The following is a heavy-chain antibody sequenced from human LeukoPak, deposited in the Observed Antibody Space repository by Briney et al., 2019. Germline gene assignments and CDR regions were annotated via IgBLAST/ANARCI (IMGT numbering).Heavy chain of an antibody. D-gene: IGHD3-10*01. CDR2: IKSKNGGGTT. J-gene: IGHJ6*02. CDR3: AREGFGELLTHYYYYGMDV. V-gene: IGHV3-15*01. Sequence: KPGGSLRLSCAASGFTFSDAWMSWVRQAPGKGLEWVGRIKSKNGGGTTDYAAPVKGRFTISRDDSKNTLFLQMNSLRAEDTAVYYCAREGFGELLTHYYYYGMDVWGQGTTVTVSS. CDR1: GFTFSDAW.